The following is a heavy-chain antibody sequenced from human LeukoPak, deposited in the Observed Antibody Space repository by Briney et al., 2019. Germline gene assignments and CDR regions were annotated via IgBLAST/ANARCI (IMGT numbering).Heavy chain of an antibody. D-gene: IGHD3-22*01. J-gene: IGHJ4*02. CDR3: ARLKFYDSSGYYYYFDY. V-gene: IGHV5-51*01. CDR1: GYRFTSYW. CDR2: IYPGDSDT. Sequence: GASLKISCKGSGYRFTSYWIGWVRQMPGKGLEWMGIIYPGDSDTRYSPSFQGQVTISADKSISTAYLQWSSLKASDTAMYYCARLKFYDSSGYYYYFDYWGQGTLVTVSS.